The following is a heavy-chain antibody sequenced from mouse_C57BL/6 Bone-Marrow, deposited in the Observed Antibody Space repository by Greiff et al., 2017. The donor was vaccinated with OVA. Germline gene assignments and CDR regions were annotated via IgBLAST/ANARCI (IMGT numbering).Heavy chain of an antibody. Sequence: DVKLVESGGDLVKPGGSLKLSCAASGFTFSSYGMSWVRQTPDKRLEWVATISSGGSYTYYPDTVKGRFTISRDNAKNTLYLQMSSLKSEDTAMYYCARRGYYGSSYGSDYWGQGTTLTVSS. CDR1: GFTFSSYG. CDR3: ARRGYYGSSYGSDY. D-gene: IGHD1-1*01. CDR2: ISSGGSYT. J-gene: IGHJ2*01. V-gene: IGHV5-6*02.